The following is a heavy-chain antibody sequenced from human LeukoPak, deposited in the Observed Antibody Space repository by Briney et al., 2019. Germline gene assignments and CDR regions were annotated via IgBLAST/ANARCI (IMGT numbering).Heavy chain of an antibody. J-gene: IGHJ5*02. CDR3: ARESTSLYSGSFA. CDR2: ISSSSSTI. D-gene: IGHD1-26*01. V-gene: IGHV3-48*02. Sequence: GGSLRLSCAASGFTYSSYSMNWVRQAPGKGLEWVSYISSSSSTIYYADSVKGRFTISRDNAKNSLYLQMNSLRDEDTAVYYCARESTSLYSGSFAWGQGTLVTVSS. CDR1: GFTYSSYS.